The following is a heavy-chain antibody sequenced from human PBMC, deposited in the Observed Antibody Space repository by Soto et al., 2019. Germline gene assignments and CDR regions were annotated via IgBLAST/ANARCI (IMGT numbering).Heavy chain of an antibody. V-gene: IGHV1-69*04. D-gene: IGHD3-16*02. J-gene: IGHJ3*02. Sequence: SVKVSCKASGGTFSSYTISWVRQAPGQGLEWMGRIIPILGIANYAQKFQGRVTMTEDTSTDTAYMELSSLRSEDTAVYYCATENHWRSMITFGGVIAVDAFDIWGQGTMVTVSS. CDR2: IIPILGIA. CDR3: ATENHWRSMITFGGVIAVDAFDI. CDR1: GGTFSSYT.